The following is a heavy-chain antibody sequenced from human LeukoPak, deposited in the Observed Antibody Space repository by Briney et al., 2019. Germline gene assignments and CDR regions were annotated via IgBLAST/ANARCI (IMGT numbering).Heavy chain of an antibody. CDR3: ARLGPGGSAYYYYYMDV. CDR2: IYPGDSDT. CDR1: GYSFTSYW. J-gene: IGHJ6*03. V-gene: IGHV5-51*03. D-gene: IGHD3-16*01. Sequence: NTGESLKISCKGSGYSFTSYWIGWVRQMPGKGLEWMGIIYPGDSDTRYSPSFQGQVTISADKSIRTAYLQWSSLKASDTGMYYCARLGPGGSAYYYYYMDVWGKGTTVTVSS.